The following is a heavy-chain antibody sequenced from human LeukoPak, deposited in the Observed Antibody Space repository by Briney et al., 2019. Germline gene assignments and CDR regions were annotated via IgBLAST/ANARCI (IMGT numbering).Heavy chain of an antibody. CDR2: INHSGST. D-gene: IGHD2-2*01. CDR1: GGSFSGYY. CDR3: ARSGTPKYCSSTSCLHYYYYYYMDV. J-gene: IGHJ6*03. Sequence: SETLSLTCAVYGGSFSGYYWSWIRQPPGKGLEWIGEINHSGSTNYNPSLKSRATISVDTSKNQFSLKLSSVTAADTAVYYCARSGTPKYCSSTSCLHYYYYYYMDVWGKGTTVTVSS. V-gene: IGHV4-34*01.